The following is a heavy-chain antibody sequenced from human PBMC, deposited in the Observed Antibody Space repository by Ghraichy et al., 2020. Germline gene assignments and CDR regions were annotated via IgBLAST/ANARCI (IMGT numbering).Heavy chain of an antibody. Sequence: SETLSLTCSVSGVSITSSYWWSWVRQSPGKGLEWVGEMYHSGNSNYNPSLKSRVTISVDQSKNKFSLNLRSVTAADTAIYYCARDTATSGSYIYDYWGQGALVTVSS. CDR1: GVSITSSYW. J-gene: IGHJ4*01. CDR3: ARDTATSGSYIYDY. CDR2: MYHSGNS. V-gene: IGHV4-4*02. D-gene: IGHD1-26*01.